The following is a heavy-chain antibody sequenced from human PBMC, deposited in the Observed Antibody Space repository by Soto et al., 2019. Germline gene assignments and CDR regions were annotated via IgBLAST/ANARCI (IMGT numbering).Heavy chain of an antibody. Sequence: QVQLVQSGAEVKKPGSSVKVSCKASGGTFSSYAISWVRQAPGQGLGWMGGIIPIFGTANYAQKFQGRVTITADESTSTAYMELSSLRSEDTAVYYCAVYCSSTSCYVEASEYYYYYYGMDVWGQGTTVTVSS. J-gene: IGHJ6*02. V-gene: IGHV1-69*01. CDR1: GGTFSSYA. CDR3: AVYCSSTSCYVEASEYYYYYYGMDV. D-gene: IGHD2-2*01. CDR2: IIPIFGTA.